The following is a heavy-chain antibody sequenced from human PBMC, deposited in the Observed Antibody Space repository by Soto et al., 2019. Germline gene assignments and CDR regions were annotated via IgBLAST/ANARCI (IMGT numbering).Heavy chain of an antibody. CDR2: ISSHSSTL. CDR3: VRDGSGNLYLNWFDP. CDR1: GFTFSSYS. J-gene: IGHJ5*02. V-gene: IGHV3-48*02. Sequence: GGSLRLSCAASGFTFSSYSMNWVRQAPGKGLEWISYISSHSSTLYYADSVKGRFTISRDNAGKSLYLQMNSLRDEDTAVYYCVRDGSGNLYLNWFDPWGQGTLVTVSS. D-gene: IGHD6-19*01.